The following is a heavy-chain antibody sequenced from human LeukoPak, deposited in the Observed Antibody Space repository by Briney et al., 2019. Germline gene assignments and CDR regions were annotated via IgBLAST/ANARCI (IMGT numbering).Heavy chain of an antibody. J-gene: IGHJ6*03. Sequence: ASVKVSCKASGGTFSSYAISWVRQAPGQGLEWMGWTNPNSGGTNYAQKFQGRVTMTRDTSISTAYMELSRLRSDDTAVYYCARSHRRLAAAHFHYYYYMDVWGKGTTVTVSS. V-gene: IGHV1-2*02. CDR1: GGTFSSYA. CDR2: TNPNSGGT. D-gene: IGHD6-13*01. CDR3: ARSHRRLAAAHFHYYYYMDV.